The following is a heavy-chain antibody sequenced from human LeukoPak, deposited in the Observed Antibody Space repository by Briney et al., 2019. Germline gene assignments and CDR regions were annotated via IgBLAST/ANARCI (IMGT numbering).Heavy chain of an antibody. D-gene: IGHD5-24*01. V-gene: IGHV5-51*01. J-gene: IGHJ4*02. CDR2: IYPGDSET. CDR3: ATRHVYNFFFDY. Sequence: GESLKISCKGSGYSSTNYWIGWVRKMPGKGLKWMGIIYPGDSETRYSPSFQGQVTISADKSISTAYLQWSSLKASDTAMYYCATRHVYNFFFDYWGQGSLVTVSS. CDR1: GYSSTNYW.